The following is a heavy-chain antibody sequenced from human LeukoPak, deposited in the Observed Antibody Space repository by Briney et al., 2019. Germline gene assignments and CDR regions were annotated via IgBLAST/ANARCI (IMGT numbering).Heavy chain of an antibody. D-gene: IGHD6-19*01. CDR3: ARLSGWSFFYMDV. CDR1: GDSISSYY. V-gene: IGHV4-59*01. Sequence: PSETLSLTCTVSGDSISSYYWSWIRQPPGKGLEWIGYIYYSGSTNYNPSLKSRVTISVDTSKNQFSLKLSSVTAADTAVYYCARLSGWSFFYMDVWGKGTTVTVSS. CDR2: IYYSGST. J-gene: IGHJ6*03.